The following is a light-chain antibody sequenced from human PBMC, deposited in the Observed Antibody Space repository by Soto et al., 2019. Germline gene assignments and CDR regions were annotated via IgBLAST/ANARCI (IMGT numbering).Light chain of an antibody. J-gene: IGKJ1*01. CDR3: HHYNKWNT. CDR1: QSVSSS. V-gene: IGKV3-15*01. CDR2: GAS. Sequence: EIVMTQSPATLSVSPGERATLSCRASQSVSSSLAWFQQKPGQPPRLLIYGASTRAAGIPARFSGSGSGTDFTLTISSLQAEDVAYYYCHHYNKWNTFGQGTRVEIK.